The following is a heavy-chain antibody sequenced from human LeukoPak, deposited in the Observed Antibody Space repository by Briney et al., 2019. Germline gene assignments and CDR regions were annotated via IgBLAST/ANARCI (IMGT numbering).Heavy chain of an antibody. CDR3: ARDSARNYIVGATVGAFDI. D-gene: IGHD1-26*01. V-gene: IGHV1-2*02. Sequence: ASVKVSCKASGYTFTGYYMHWVRQAPGQGLEWMGWINPNSGGTNYAQKFQGRVTMTRDTSISTAYMELSRLKSDDTAVYYCARDSARNYIVGATVGAFDIWGQGTMVTVSS. CDR2: INPNSGGT. CDR1: GYTFTGYY. J-gene: IGHJ3*02.